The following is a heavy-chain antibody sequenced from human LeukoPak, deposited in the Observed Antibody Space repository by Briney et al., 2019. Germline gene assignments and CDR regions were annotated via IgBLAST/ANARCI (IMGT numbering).Heavy chain of an antibody. D-gene: IGHD2-15*01. CDR1: GFTFSSYS. CDR3: ARDLRDIVVVVAATLDY. V-gene: IGHV3-21*01. J-gene: IGHJ4*02. CDR2: ISSSSSYI. Sequence: GGSLRLSCAASGFTFSSYSRNWVRQAPGNGLDWVSSISSSSSYIFYADSVKGRFTISRDNAKNSLYLQMNSLRAEDTAVYYCARDLRDIVVVVAATLDYWGQGTLVTVSS.